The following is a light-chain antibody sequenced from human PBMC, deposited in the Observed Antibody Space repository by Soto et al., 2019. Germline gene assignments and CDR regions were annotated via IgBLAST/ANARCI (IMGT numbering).Light chain of an antibody. J-gene: IGKJ1*01. CDR2: DAS. V-gene: IGKV3-11*01. CDR3: QHRSNSPPPCT. CDR1: QSIGTY. Sequence: EIVLTQSPATLSLSPGDRATLSCRASQSIGTYLAWYQQKPGQAPTLLIYDASNRATGIPARFIGSGSRTDFTLTISSLAPEDFAVYFCQHRSNSPPPCTFGQGTKVEIK.